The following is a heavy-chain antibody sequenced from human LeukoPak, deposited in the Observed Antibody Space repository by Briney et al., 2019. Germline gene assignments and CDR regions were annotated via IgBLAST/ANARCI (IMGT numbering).Heavy chain of an antibody. Sequence: PGGSLRLSCAASGFTFSSYGMHWDRQAPGKGLEWVAFIRYDGSNKYYADSVKGRFTISRDNSKNTLYLQMNSLRAEDTAVYYCAKDYCSSTSCYRGDAFDIWGQGTMVTVSS. CDR3: AKDYCSSTSCYRGDAFDI. V-gene: IGHV3-30*02. CDR2: IRYDGSNK. D-gene: IGHD2-2*02. J-gene: IGHJ3*02. CDR1: GFTFSSYG.